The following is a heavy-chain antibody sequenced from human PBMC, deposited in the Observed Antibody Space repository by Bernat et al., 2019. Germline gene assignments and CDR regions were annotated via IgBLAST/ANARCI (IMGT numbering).Heavy chain of an antibody. CDR2: IYSGGIGGST. CDR3: ARVGGSFDNSGYCPSTIYSYFDY. D-gene: IGHD3-22*01. Sequence: EVQLVESGGGLVQPGGSLRLSCAASGFTVSSNYMSWVRQAPGKGLEWVSVIYSGGIGGSTSYADSVKGRFTISRHNSKNTLYLQMNSLRAEDTAVYYCARVGGSFDNSGYCPSTIYSYFDYWGQGTLVTVSS. CDR1: GFTVSSNY. J-gene: IGHJ4*02. V-gene: IGHV3-53*04.